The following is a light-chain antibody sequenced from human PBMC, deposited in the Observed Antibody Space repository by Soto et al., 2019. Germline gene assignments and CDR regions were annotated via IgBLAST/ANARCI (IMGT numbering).Light chain of an antibody. CDR1: QSVTRW. Sequence: DIQMTQSPSTLSASVGDRVTITCRASQSVTRWWAWYQQKPGKAPKLLIYHASTLESGVPSRFSGSGSGTEFTLTISSLQPDDFATYYCQQYNSYSPYTFGQGTKLEIK. CDR2: HAS. CDR3: QQYNSYSPYT. V-gene: IGKV1-5*01. J-gene: IGKJ2*01.